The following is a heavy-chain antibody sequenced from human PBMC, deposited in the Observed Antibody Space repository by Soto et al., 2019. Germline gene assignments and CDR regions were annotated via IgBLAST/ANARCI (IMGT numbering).Heavy chain of an antibody. CDR1: GFTFSSFW. CDR2: INTDGSNT. CDR3: ASFNAMHY. Sequence: EVQLVESRGGLVQPGGSLRLSCTASGFTFSSFWMHWVRQAPGKGLVWVSRINTDGSNTNYAESVKGRFTISRDNAKNTLYLQMNSLRAEDTAVYYCASFNAMHYWGQGTLVTVSS. D-gene: IGHD2-8*01. J-gene: IGHJ4*02. V-gene: IGHV3-74*01.